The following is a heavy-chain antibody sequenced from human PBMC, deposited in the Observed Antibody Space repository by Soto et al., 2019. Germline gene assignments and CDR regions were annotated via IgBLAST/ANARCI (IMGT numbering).Heavy chain of an antibody. CDR1: GGTFSSYA. CDR3: GSYTAIYGFNWFDP. D-gene: IGHD5-18*01. Sequence: QVQLVQSGAEVKKPGSSVKVSCKASGGTFSSYAISWVRQAPGQGLEWMGGIIPIFGTANYAQKFQGRVTITADESTATAYMELRSLRSEDTAVYSCGSYTAIYGFNWFDPGGQGTLVTVSS. J-gene: IGHJ5*02. V-gene: IGHV1-69*01. CDR2: IIPIFGTA.